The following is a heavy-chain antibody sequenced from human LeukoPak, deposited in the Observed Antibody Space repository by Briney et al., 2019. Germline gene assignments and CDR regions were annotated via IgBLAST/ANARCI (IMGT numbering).Heavy chain of an antibody. CDR1: GGSISSGGYY. V-gene: IGHV4-30-2*01. Sequence: PSQTLSLTCTVSGGSISSGGYYWSWIRQPPGKGLEWIGYIYHSGSTYYNPSLKSRVTISVDRSKNQFSLKLSSVTAADTAVYYCARGLKGYCSSTSCYNPWWFDPWGQGTLVTVSS. CDR3: ARGLKGYCSSTSCYNPWWFDP. CDR2: IYHSGST. D-gene: IGHD2-2*02. J-gene: IGHJ5*02.